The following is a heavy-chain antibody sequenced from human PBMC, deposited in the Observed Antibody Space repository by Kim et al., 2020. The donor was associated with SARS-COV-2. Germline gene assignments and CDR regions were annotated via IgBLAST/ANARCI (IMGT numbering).Heavy chain of an antibody. J-gene: IGHJ4*02. D-gene: IGHD3-16*02. Sequence: LKSRVTISVDTSKNQFSLKLSSVTAADTAVYYCARVLVRAWGSYRYYFDYWGQGTLVTVSS. CDR3: ARVLVRAWGSYRYYFDY. V-gene: IGHV4-39*07.